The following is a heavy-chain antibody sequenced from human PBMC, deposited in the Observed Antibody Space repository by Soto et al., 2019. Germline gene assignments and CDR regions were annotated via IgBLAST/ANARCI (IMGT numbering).Heavy chain of an antibody. CDR2: IFGGGGGP. J-gene: IGHJ4*02. V-gene: IGHV3-23*01. CDR1: GFTFSNFA. CDR3: AKMHGIEVWEYALDF. D-gene: IGHD1-26*01. Sequence: EVQLLESGGGLIQPGGSLRLSCAASGFTFSNFAMSWVRQAPGKGLEWVSRIFGGGGGPCYADSVKGRFTISRDNSKNTVYLQMNGLRAEDTVVYYCAKMHGIEVWEYALDFLGQGALFAVSS.